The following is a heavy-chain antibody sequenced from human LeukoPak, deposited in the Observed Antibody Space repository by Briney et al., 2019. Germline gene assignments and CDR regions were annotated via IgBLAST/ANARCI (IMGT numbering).Heavy chain of an antibody. V-gene: IGHV6-1*01. CDR1: GDSVSSNSAA. Sequence: SQALSLTCVISGDSVSSNSAAWNWIRQSPSRGLEWLGRTYYRSKWYNDYAVSVKSRITINPDTSKNQFSLQLNSVTPEDTAVYYCARDRYCSSTSCKYYFDYWGQGTLVTVSS. CDR2: TYYRSKWYN. CDR3: ARDRYCSSTSCKYYFDY. J-gene: IGHJ4*02. D-gene: IGHD2-2*01.